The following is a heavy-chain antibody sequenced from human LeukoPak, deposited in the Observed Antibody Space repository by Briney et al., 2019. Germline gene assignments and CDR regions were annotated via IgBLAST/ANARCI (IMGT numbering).Heavy chain of an antibody. CDR3: ARARGSWYRAFDI. D-gene: IGHD6-13*01. CDR1: GFTFDDYG. J-gene: IGHJ3*02. Sequence: GGSLRLSCAASGFTFDDYGMSWVRQAPGKGLEWVSDINWNGGSTGYADSVKGRFTISRDNAKNSLHLQMNSLRAEDTALYYCARARGSWYRAFDIWGQGTMVTVSS. CDR2: INWNGGST. V-gene: IGHV3-20*04.